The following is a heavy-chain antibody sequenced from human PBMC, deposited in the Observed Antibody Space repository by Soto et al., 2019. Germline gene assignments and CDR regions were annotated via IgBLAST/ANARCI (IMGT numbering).Heavy chain of an antibody. V-gene: IGHV3-23*01. D-gene: IGHD6-13*01. Sequence: RSDEGSGVKFSSYARSWVHQDKRKGLEWVSAISGSGGSTYYADSVKGRFTISRDNSKNTLYLQMNSLRAEDTAVYYCANTFDSSSWYSYYYYYYMDVWGNGTTVTVSS. J-gene: IGHJ6*03. CDR1: GVKFSSYA. CDR2: ISGSGGST. CDR3: ANTFDSSSWYSYYYYYYMDV.